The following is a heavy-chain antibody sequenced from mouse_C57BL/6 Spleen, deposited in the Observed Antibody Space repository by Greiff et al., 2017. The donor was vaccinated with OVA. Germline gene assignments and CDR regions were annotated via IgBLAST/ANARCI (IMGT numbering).Heavy chain of an antibody. CDR2: ISYDGSN. CDR3: ARAGGSNWFAY. CDR1: GYSITSGYY. J-gene: IGHJ3*01. V-gene: IGHV3-6*01. D-gene: IGHD1-1*01. Sequence: EVKLQESGPGLVKPSQSLSLTCSVTGYSITSGYYWNWIRQFPGNKLEWMGYISYDGSNNYNPSLKNRISITRDTSKNQFFLKLNSVTTEDTATYYCARAGGSNWFAYWGQGTLVTVSA.